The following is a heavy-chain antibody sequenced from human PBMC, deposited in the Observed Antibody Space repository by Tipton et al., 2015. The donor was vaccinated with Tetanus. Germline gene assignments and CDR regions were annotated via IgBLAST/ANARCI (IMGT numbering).Heavy chain of an antibody. CDR2: IXPNSGXT. D-gene: IGHD2-15*01. CDR1: XYTXXXYX. J-gene: IGHJ6*02. V-gene: IGHV1-2*02. CDR3: AXXRGXXIYYGMDV. Sequence: QLVQSGAEVKXPXXXVXXXCKXXXYTXXXYXXXWVXXXPGXXXEXXGWIXPNSGXTVYAXKFQGRVTMXRDTSXSTAXMGXXSLRXXXTAXXYWAXXRGXXIYYGMDVWGXGTTXTVS.